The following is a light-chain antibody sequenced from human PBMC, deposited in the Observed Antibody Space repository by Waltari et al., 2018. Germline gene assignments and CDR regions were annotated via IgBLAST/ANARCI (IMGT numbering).Light chain of an antibody. CDR3: LLSYGDVWV. CDR2: DAT. V-gene: IGLV7-46*01. CDR1: TGAVTSGHY. J-gene: IGLJ3*02. Sequence: QAVVTQEPSLTVSPGGTVTLTCGSSTGAVTSGHYPYWFRQKAGQAPRPLSYDATETHARTPGRFSGSLLGDKAALTLSGAQPEDEADYYCLLSYGDVWVFGGGTKLTVL.